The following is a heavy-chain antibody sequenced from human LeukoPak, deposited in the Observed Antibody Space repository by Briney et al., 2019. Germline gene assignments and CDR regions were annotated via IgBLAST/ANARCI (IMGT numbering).Heavy chain of an antibody. CDR1: GFTVNNSF. CDR2: IYNSGNT. V-gene: IGHV3-66*01. CDR3: ARDHILAAGAPRH. D-gene: IGHD6-13*01. Sequence: GGSLRLSCAASGFTVNNSFITWVRQAPGKGLEWVSIIYNSGNTYYTDSVKGRFSISRDNSKNTLYLQMNSLRAEDTAVYYCARDHILAAGAPRHWGQGTLVTVSS. J-gene: IGHJ1*01.